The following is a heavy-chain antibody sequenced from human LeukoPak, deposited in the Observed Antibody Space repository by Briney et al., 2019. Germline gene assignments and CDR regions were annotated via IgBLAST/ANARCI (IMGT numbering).Heavy chain of an antibody. V-gene: IGHV1-69*13. CDR1: GGTFSSYA. Sequence: SVKVSCKASGGTFSSYAISWVRQAPGQGLEWMGGIIPIFGTANYAQKFQGRVTITADESTSTAYMELSSLRSGDTAVYYCARPILTGYYDDAFDIWGQGTMVTVSS. J-gene: IGHJ3*02. CDR3: ARPILTGYYDDAFDI. D-gene: IGHD3-9*01. CDR2: IIPIFGTA.